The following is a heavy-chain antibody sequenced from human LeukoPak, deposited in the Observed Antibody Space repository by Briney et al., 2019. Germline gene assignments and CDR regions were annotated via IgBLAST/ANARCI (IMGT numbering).Heavy chain of an antibody. CDR3: ATGNDLSGEYDH. Sequence: ASVKVSCKVSGYTLFELSMHWVRQAPGKGLEWMGGFDPEDGETIYAQKFQGRVTMTEDTSTDTAYMELSSLRSEDTAVYYCATGNDLSGEYDHWGQGTLVTVSS. CDR2: FDPEDGET. CDR1: GYTLFELS. D-gene: IGHD2-21*02. J-gene: IGHJ4*02. V-gene: IGHV1-24*01.